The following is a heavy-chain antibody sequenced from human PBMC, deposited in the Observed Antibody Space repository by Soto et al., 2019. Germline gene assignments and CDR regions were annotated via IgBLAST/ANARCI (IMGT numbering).Heavy chain of an antibody. CDR3: AREGESYYYYGMDV. CDR2: ISAYNGNT. Sequence: VASVKVSCKASGYTFTSYGISWVRQAPGQGLEWMGWISAYNGNTNYAQKLQGRVTMTTDTSTSTAYMELRSLRSDDTAVYYCAREGESYYYYGMDVWGQGTTVTVSS. V-gene: IGHV1-18*01. CDR1: GYTFTSYG. J-gene: IGHJ6*02. D-gene: IGHD1-26*01.